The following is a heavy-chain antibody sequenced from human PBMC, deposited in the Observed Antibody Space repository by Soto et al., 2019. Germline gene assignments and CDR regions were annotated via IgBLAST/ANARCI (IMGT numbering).Heavy chain of an antibody. V-gene: IGHV4-39*01. J-gene: IGHJ4*02. D-gene: IGHD5-12*01. Sequence: SETLSLTCTVSGGSISSSSYYWGWIRQPPGKGLEWIGSIYYSGSTYYNPSLKSRVTISVDTSKNQFSLKLSSVTAADTAVYYCARFIVEMATIFPGYWGQGTLVTVSS. CDR2: IYYSGST. CDR1: GGSISSSSYY. CDR3: ARFIVEMATIFPGY.